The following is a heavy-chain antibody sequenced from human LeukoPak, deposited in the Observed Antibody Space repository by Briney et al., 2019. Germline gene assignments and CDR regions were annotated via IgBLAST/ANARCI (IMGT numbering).Heavy chain of an antibody. D-gene: IGHD1-7*01. CDR3: ARAEGTPYYYYYMDV. CDR2: IYYSGST. Sequence: SETLSLTRTVSGGSISSHYWSWIRQPPGKGLEWIGYIYYSGSTNYNPSLKSRVTISVDTSKNQFSLKLSSVTAADTAVYYCARAEGTPYYYYYMDVWGKGTTVTVSS. V-gene: IGHV4-59*11. J-gene: IGHJ6*03. CDR1: GGSISSHY.